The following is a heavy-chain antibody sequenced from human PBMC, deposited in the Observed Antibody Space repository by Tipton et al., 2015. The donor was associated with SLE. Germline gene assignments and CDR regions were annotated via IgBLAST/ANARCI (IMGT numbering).Heavy chain of an antibody. CDR2: IYSGGST. D-gene: IGHD3-10*01. Sequence: SLRLSCAASGFTVSSNYMSWVRQAPGQGLEWVSVIYSGGSTYYADSVKGRFTISRDNSKNTLYLQINSLRAEDTAVYYCARGGVQGANYFDYWGQGTLVTVSS. J-gene: IGHJ4*02. CDR3: ARGGVQGANYFDY. CDR1: GFTVSSNY. V-gene: IGHV3-53*01.